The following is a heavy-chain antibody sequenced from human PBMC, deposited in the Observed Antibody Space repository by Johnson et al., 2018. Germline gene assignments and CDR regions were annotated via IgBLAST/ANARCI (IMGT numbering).Heavy chain of an antibody. D-gene: IGHD6-19*01. V-gene: IGHV3-9*01. CDR3: AKAHSSGWYTYFQY. CDR1: GFTFDDYA. CDR2: ISWNSGRI. J-gene: IGHJ1*01. Sequence: VQLVQSGGGLVQPGRSLRLSCAASGFTFDDYAMHWVRQAPGKGLEWVSGISWNSGRIDYADSVKGRFTISSDNAKNSLYLQMNSLRAEDTALYYCAKAHSSGWYTYFQYWGQGTLVTVSS.